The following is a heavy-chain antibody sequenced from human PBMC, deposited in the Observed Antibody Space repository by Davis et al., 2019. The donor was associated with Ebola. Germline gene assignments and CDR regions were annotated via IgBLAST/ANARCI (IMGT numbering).Heavy chain of an antibody. CDR3: ASGYIVATYYGMDV. D-gene: IGHD5-12*01. J-gene: IGHJ6*02. CDR1: GFTFSSYG. Sequence: GGSLRLSCAASGFTFSSYGMHWVRQAPGKGLEWVAVIWYDGSNKYYADSVKGRFTISRDNSKNTLYLQMNSLRAEDTAVYYCASGYIVATYYGMDVWGQGTTVTVSS. V-gene: IGHV3-33*01. CDR2: IWYDGSNK.